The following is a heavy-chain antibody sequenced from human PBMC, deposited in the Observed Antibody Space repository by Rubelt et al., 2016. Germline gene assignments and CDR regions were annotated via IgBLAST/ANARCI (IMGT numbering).Heavy chain of an antibody. J-gene: IGHJ5*02. CDR2: IYYSGST. CDR3: ARHTRDGNNLSWLDP. D-gene: IGHD5-24*01. CDR1: GGSISSYY. Sequence: ETLSLTCTVSGGSISSYYWSWIRQPPGKGLEWIGYIYYSGSTNYNPSLKSRVSISVDTSKNQFYLKLSSVTAADTAMYYCARHTRDGNNLSWLDPWGQGTLVTVSS. V-gene: IGHV4-59*08.